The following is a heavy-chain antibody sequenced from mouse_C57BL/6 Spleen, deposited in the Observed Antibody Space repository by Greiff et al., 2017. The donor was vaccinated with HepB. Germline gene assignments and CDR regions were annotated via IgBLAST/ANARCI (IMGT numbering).Heavy chain of an antibody. J-gene: IGHJ1*03. CDR3: ARHQGYSNYWYFDV. Sequence: VMLVESGPGLVAPSQSLSITCTVSGFSLTSYGVHWVRQPPGKGLEWLVVIWSDGSTTYNSALKSRLSISKDNSKSQVFLKMNSLQTDDTAMYYCARHQGYSNYWYFDVWGTGTTVTVSS. CDR2: IWSDGST. CDR1: GFSLTSYG. V-gene: IGHV2-6-1*01. D-gene: IGHD2-5*01.